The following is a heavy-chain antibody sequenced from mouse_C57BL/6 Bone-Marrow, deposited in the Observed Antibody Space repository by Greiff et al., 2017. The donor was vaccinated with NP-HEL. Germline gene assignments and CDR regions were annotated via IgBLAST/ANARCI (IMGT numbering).Heavy chain of an antibody. CDR1: GYTFTDYY. V-gene: IGHV1-19*01. J-gene: IGHJ1*03. CDR2: INPYNGGT. Sequence: VQLQQSGPVLVKPGASVKMSCTASGYTFTDYYMHWVKQSHGKSLEWIGVINPYNGGTSYNQTFKGKATLTVDKSSSTAYMERNSLTSEDSAGDDCSRSRFITTVVDVWGTGTTVTVSS. D-gene: IGHD1-1*01. CDR3: SRSRFITTVVDV.